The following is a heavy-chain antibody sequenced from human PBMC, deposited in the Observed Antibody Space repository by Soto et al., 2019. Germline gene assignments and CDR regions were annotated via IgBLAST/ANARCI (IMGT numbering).Heavy chain of an antibody. J-gene: IGHJ3*02. CDR2: IYYSGST. CDR3: ARTLYCSGGSCYSDAFDI. V-gene: IGHV4-59*08. D-gene: IGHD2-15*01. CDR1: GGSISSYY. Sequence: SETLSLTCTVSGGSISSYYWSWIRQPPGKGLEWIGYIYYSGSTNYSPSLKSRVTISVDTSKNQFSLKLSSVTAADTAVYYCARTLYCSGGSCYSDAFDIWGQGTMVTVSS.